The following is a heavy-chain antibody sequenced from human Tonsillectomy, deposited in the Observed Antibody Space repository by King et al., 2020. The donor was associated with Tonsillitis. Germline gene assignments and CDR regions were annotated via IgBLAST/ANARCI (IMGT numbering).Heavy chain of an antibody. J-gene: IGHJ4*02. V-gene: IGHV4-39*01. CDR1: GGSISSRSYY. CDR2: IYYSGST. CDR3: ARHVIEGRLFDC. Sequence: QLQESGPGLVKPSETLSLTCTVSGGSISSRSYYWGWIRQPPGKGLEWIGNIYYSGSTYYKPSLKSRLTLSVDTSKNQFSLKLSSVTAAHTAVYYCARHVIEGRLFDCWGQGTLVTVSS.